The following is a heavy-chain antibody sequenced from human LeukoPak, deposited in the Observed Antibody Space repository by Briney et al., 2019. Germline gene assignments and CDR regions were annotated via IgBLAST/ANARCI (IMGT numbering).Heavy chain of an antibody. Sequence: GGSLTLSCAASGFTFSSYAMSWVRHAPGKGLEWVSAICCSGGSTYYADSVKGRFTISRDNAKNSLYLQMKSLRAEDTAMYYCVRDRGYCSGGTCYALWDYWGQGTLVTVSS. V-gene: IGHV3-23*01. J-gene: IGHJ4*02. CDR3: VRDRGYCSGGTCYALWDY. CDR1: GFTFSSYA. CDR2: ICCSGGST. D-gene: IGHD2-15*01.